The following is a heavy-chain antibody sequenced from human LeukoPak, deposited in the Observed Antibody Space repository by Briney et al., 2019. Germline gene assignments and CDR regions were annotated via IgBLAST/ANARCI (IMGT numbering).Heavy chain of an antibody. J-gene: IGHJ4*02. CDR1: GFTFSSYA. V-gene: IGHV3-23*01. CDR2: ISGSGGST. CDR3: AKAGTYYYDSSGYYYDPYFDY. Sequence: PGGSLRLSCAASGFTFSSYAMSWVRHAPGKGLDPVSPISGSGGSTHYADSVKGRFTISRDNSKNTLYLQMNSLRAEDTAVYYCAKAGTYYYDSSGYYYDPYFDYWGQGTLVTVSS. D-gene: IGHD3-22*01.